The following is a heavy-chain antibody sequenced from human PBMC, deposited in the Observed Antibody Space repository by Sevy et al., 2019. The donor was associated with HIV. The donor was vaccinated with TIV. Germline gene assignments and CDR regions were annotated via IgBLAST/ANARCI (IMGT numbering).Heavy chain of an antibody. D-gene: IGHD2-15*01. CDR1: GGSFSGYY. J-gene: IGHJ5*02. Sequence: SETLSLTCAVYGGSFSGYYWSWIRQPPGKGLEWIGEINHSGSTNYNPSLKSRVTISVDTSKNQFSLKLSSVTAADTAVYYCARELDIVVVVAGTGIGNNWFDPWGQGTLVTVSS. CDR3: ARELDIVVVVAGTGIGNNWFDP. CDR2: INHSGST. V-gene: IGHV4-34*01.